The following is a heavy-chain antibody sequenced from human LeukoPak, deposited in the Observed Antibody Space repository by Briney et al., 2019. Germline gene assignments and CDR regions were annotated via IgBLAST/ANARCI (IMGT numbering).Heavy chain of an antibody. D-gene: IGHD1-26*01. V-gene: IGHV3-73*01. CDR2: IRSKANSYAT. CDR1: GFTFSGSA. CDR3: TGRGIVATHTDY. J-gene: IGHJ4*02. Sequence: PGGSLRLSCAASGFTFSGSAMHWVRQASGKGLEWVGRIRSKANSYATAYAASVKGRLTIYRDDSKNPAYLQMNSLKTEDTAVYYCTGRGIVATHTDYWGQGTLVTVSS.